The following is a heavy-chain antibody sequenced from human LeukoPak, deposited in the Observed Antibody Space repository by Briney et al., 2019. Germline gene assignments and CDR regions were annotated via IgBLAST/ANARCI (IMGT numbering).Heavy chain of an antibody. D-gene: IGHD5-18*01. CDR3: AVFSKIQSGYNL. V-gene: IGHV1-18*01. CDR2: ISAYNGNT. Sequence: ASVKVSCTASGYTFTSYGISWVRQAPGQGLEWMGWISAYNGNTNYAQKLQGRVTMTTDTSTSTAYMELRSLRSDDTAVYYCAVFSKIQSGYNLWGQGTLVTVSS. J-gene: IGHJ4*02. CDR1: GYTFTSYG.